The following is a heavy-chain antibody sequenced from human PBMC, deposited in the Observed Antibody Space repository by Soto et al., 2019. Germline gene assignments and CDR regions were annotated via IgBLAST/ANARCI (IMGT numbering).Heavy chain of an antibody. D-gene: IGHD6-13*01. V-gene: IGHV3-64*01. CDR1: GFTFSNYE. J-gene: IGHJ6*03. CDR3: ARRGYGSRWPNVYMDV. CDR2: ISNNGAHT. Sequence: ESGGGLVQPGGSLRLSCAASGFTFSNYEMHWVRQAPGKGLEYVSGISNNGAHTDYAKSVKGRFTISRDNPENTLYLQMGSLRAEDMALYYCARRGYGSRWPNVYMDVWGKGTTVTVSS.